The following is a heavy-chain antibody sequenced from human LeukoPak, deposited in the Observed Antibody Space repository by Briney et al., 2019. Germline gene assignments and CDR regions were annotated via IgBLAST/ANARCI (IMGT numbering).Heavy chain of an antibody. V-gene: IGHV3-21*06. CDR2: ISSTSAYI. Sequence: GGSLRLSCAASGFAFSTYRMIWVRQAPGKGLEWVSSISSTSAYIYYADSLKGRFTISRDNAKNSLYLQTNSLRAEDTAVYYCARGGYSHGRYYYYMDVWGIGTAVTVSS. CDR3: ARGGYSHGRYYYYMDV. D-gene: IGHD5-18*01. J-gene: IGHJ6*03. CDR1: GFAFSTYR.